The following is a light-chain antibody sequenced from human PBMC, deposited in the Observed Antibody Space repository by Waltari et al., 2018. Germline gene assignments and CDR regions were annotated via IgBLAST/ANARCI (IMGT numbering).Light chain of an antibody. V-gene: IGLV3-19*01. CDR2: GKN. CDR1: SLRSYY. Sequence: SSELTQDPAVSVALGQTVRITCQGDSLRSYYASWYQQKPGQAPVVVLYGKNNRPSGIPDRFSGSRSGNTASLSITGAQAEDEADYYCNSRDSTGNHFYVFGTGTRVTVL. CDR3: NSRDSTGNHFYV. J-gene: IGLJ1*01.